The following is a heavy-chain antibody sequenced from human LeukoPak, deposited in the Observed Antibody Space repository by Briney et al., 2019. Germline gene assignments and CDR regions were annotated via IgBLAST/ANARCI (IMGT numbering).Heavy chain of an antibody. J-gene: IGHJ4*02. CDR1: GFPFSSYP. D-gene: IGHD3-3*01. CDR2: ISGSGGAT. Sequence: PGGSLRLSCAASGFPFSSYPLSWVRQTPRKGLEWVSAISGSGGATYYADSVRGRFTISRDNSKNTLYLQMNSLRAGDTAVYFCAKAFNYDFWSGSFFDYWGQGTLVTVSS. V-gene: IGHV3-23*01. CDR3: AKAFNYDFWSGSFFDY.